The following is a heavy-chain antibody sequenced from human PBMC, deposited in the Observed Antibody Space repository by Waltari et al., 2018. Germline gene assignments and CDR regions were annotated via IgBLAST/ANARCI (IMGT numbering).Heavy chain of an antibody. CDR3: ARHCGGDCLHWYFDL. CDR1: GFTVNDND. J-gene: IGHJ2*01. V-gene: IGHV3-66*02. CDR2: IYSRGAT. Sequence: ELQLVESGGGLVQPGGSLRRSCAASGFTVNDNDRSWVRQAPGKGLDGVSIIYSRGATYDAESVKGRFTISRDNSNTLYLQMRSLRAEDTAVYYCARHCGGDCLHWYFDLWGRGTLVTVSS. D-gene: IGHD2-21*01.